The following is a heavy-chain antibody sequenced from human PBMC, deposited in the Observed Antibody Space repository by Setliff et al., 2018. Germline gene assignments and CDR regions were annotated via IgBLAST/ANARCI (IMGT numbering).Heavy chain of an antibody. CDR3: AKDGVWFGELLPSYYFDY. V-gene: IGHV3-9*01. CDR2: ISWNSGSI. CDR1: GFTFDDYA. D-gene: IGHD3-10*01. Sequence: PGGSLRLSCAASGFTFDDYAMHWVRQAPGKGLEWVSGISWNSGSIGYADSVKGRFTISRDNAKNSLYLQMNSLRAEDTALYYCAKDGVWFGELLPSYYFDYWGQGTLVTVSS. J-gene: IGHJ4*02.